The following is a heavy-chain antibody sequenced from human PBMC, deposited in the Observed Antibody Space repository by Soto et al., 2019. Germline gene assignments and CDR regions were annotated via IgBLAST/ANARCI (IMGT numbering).Heavy chain of an antibody. CDR3: AKDLALYSGYDFYY. D-gene: IGHD5-12*01. J-gene: IGHJ4*02. Sequence: GGSLRLSCAASGFTFSSYAMSWVRQAPGKGLEWVSAISGSGGSTYYADSVKGRFTISRDNSKNTLYLQVNSLRAEDTAVYYCAKDLALYSGYDFYYWGQGTLVTVS. CDR2: ISGSGGST. CDR1: GFTFSSYA. V-gene: IGHV3-23*01.